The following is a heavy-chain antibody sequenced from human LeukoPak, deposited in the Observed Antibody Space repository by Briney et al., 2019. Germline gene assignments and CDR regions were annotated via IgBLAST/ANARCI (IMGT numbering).Heavy chain of an antibody. CDR2: IWYDGSNK. CDR3: ARLTGRYFDY. CDR1: GFTFSSHG. Sequence: GGSLRLSCAASGFTFSSHGMHWGRQAPGKGLEWVALIWYDGSNKYYADSVKGRFTISRDNSKNTLYLQMNSLRAEDTAVYYCARLTGRYFDYWGQGTLVTVSS. D-gene: IGHD7-27*01. V-gene: IGHV3-33*01. J-gene: IGHJ4*02.